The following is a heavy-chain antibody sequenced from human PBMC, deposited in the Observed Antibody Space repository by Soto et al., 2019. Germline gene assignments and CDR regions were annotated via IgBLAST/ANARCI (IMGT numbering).Heavy chain of an antibody. CDR3: ASPSDSSGYYYNWDFGL. Sequence: PGGSLRPSCAGSGFTLSDHYIGWVRQAPGKGLEWVAVIWYDGSNKYYADSVKGRFTISRDNSKNTLYLQMNSLRAEDTAVYDCASPSDSSGYYYNWDFGLWGRGPLVTVTS. CDR2: IWYDGSNK. D-gene: IGHD3-22*01. V-gene: IGHV3-33*08. CDR1: GFTLSDHY. J-gene: IGHJ2*01.